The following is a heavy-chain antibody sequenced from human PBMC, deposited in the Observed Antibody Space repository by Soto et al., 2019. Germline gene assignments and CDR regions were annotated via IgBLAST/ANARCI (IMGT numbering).Heavy chain of an antibody. CDR2: ISYDGSNK. V-gene: IGHV3-30*18. CDR3: ANIKGWELLGAFDS. D-gene: IGHD1-26*01. CDR1: GFTFSSYG. Sequence: GGSLRLSCAASGFTFSSYGMHWVRQAPGKGLEWVAVISYDGSNKYYADSVKGRFTISRDNSKNTLYLQMNSLRAEDTAVYYCANIKGWELLGAFDSWGRGKMVTVSS. J-gene: IGHJ3*02.